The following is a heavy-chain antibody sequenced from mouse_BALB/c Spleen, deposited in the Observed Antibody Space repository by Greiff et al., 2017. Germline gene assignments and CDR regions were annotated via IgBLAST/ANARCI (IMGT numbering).Heavy chain of an antibody. CDR3: ARLGMITHWYFDV. D-gene: IGHD2-4*01. Sequence: VQLQQSGPSLVKPSQTLSLTCSVTGDSITSGYWNWIRKFPGNKLEYMGYISYSGSTYYNPSLKSRISITRDTSKNQYYLQLNSVTTEDTATYYCARLGMITHWYFDVWGAGTTVTVSS. J-gene: IGHJ1*01. V-gene: IGHV3-8*02. CDR2: ISYSGST. CDR1: GDSITSGY.